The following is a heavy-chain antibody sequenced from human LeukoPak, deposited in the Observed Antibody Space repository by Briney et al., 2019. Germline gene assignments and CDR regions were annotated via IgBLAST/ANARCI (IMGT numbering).Heavy chain of an antibody. CDR3: AREPRVFRSGISDAFDI. CDR2: INPNSGGT. Sequence: ASVKVSCKASGYTFTGYYMHWVRQAPGQGLEWMGWINPNSGGTNYAQKFQGWVTMTRDTSISTAYMELSRLRSDDTAVYYCAREPRVFRSGISDAFDIWGQGTMVTVSS. CDR1: GYTFTGYY. D-gene: IGHD6-13*01. V-gene: IGHV1-2*04. J-gene: IGHJ3*02.